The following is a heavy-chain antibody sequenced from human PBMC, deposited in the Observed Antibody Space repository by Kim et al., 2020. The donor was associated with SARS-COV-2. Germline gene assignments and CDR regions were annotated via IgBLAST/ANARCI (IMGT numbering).Heavy chain of an antibody. CDR2: ISSSNTI. CDR3: ARKLDY. J-gene: IGHJ4*02. Sequence: GGSLRLSCAASGFTFSSYEMNWVRQAPGKGLEWVSYISSSNTIYYADSVRGRFVISRDNAKNSLYLQMNNLRAADTAVYYCARKLDYWGQGTLVTVSS. CDR1: GFTFSSYE. V-gene: IGHV3-48*03.